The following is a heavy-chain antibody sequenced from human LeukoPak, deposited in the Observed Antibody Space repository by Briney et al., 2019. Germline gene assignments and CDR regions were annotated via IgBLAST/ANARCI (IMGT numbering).Heavy chain of an antibody. J-gene: IGHJ4*02. CDR3: ARALVGATLDY. V-gene: IGHV1-46*01. CDR1: GYTFTSYY. Sequence: GASVKVSCKASGYTFTSYYMHWVRQAPGQGLEWMGIINPSGGSTSYAQKFQGRVTMTRDMSTSTVYMELSSLRSEDTAVYYCARALVGATLDYWGQGTLVTVSS. CDR2: INPSGGST. D-gene: IGHD5-24*01.